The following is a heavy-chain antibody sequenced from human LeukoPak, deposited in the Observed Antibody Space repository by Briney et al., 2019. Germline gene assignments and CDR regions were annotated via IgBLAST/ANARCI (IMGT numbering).Heavy chain of an antibody. CDR3: ARDRAGYSGYDYYYYYYMDV. J-gene: IGHJ6*03. CDR2: ISSSGSTI. Sequence: LSLTCAVYGGSFSDYYMSWIRQAPGKGLEWVSYISSSGSTIYYADSVKGRFTISRDNAKNSLYLQMNSLRAEDTAVYYCARDRAGYSGYDYYYYYYMDVWGKGTTVTVSS. CDR1: GGSFSDYY. V-gene: IGHV3-11*04. D-gene: IGHD5-12*01.